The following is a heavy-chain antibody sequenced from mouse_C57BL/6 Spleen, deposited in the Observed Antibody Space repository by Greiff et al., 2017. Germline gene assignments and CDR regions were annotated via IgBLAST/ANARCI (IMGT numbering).Heavy chain of an antibody. V-gene: IGHV14-3*01. CDR3: VLIYYGNSYAMDY. D-gene: IGHD2-1*01. CDR1: GFNIKNTY. Sequence: EVQLQQSVAELVRPGASVKLSCTASGFNIKNTYMHWVKQRPEQGLEWIGRIDPANGNTKYAPKFQGKATITADTSSNTAYLQLSSLTSEDTAIYYCVLIYYGNSYAMDYWGQGTSVTVAS. CDR2: IDPANGNT. J-gene: IGHJ4*01.